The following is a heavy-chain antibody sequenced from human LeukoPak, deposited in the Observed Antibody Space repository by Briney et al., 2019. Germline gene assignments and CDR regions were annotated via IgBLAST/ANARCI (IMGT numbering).Heavy chain of an antibody. CDR1: GGSISSSSYY. D-gene: IGHD6-13*01. CDR3: ARYSSSWYEQSNWFDP. CDR2: IYYSGST. J-gene: IGHJ5*02. V-gene: IGHV4-39*01. Sequence: SETLSLTCTVSGGSISSSSYYWGWIRQPPGKGLEWIGSIYYSGSTYYNPSLKSRVTISVDTSKNQFSLKLSSVTAADTAVYYCARYSSSWYEQSNWFDPWGQGTLVTVSS.